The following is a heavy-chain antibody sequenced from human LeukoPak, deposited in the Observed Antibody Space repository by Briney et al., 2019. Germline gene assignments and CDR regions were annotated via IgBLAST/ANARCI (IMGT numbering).Heavy chain of an antibody. CDR2: FDPEDGET. D-gene: IGHD4-17*01. CDR3: ASHRGGYGDYGNYYYYGMDV. CDR1: GYTFTGYF. Sequence: GASVKVSCKASGYTFTGYFMHWVRQAPGQGLEWMGGFDPEDGETIYAQKFQGRVTMTEDTSTDTAYMELSSLRSEDTAVYYCASHRGGYGDYGNYYYYGMDVWGQGTTVTVSS. J-gene: IGHJ6*02. V-gene: IGHV1-24*01.